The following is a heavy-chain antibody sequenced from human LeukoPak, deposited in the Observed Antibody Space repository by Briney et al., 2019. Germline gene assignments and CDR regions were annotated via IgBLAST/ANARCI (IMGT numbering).Heavy chain of an antibody. CDR1: GFTFSTYS. J-gene: IGHJ4*02. D-gene: IGHD5-18*01. Sequence: GGSLRLSCAASGFTFSTYSMSWVRQAPGKGLEWVSVISGNGGDTFYADSVKGRFTISRDNSKHTLFLQMNSLRDEDTAVYYCAKRIQSAMAMGYWGQGTLVTVSS. CDR2: ISGNGGDT. V-gene: IGHV3-23*01. CDR3: AKRIQSAMAMGY.